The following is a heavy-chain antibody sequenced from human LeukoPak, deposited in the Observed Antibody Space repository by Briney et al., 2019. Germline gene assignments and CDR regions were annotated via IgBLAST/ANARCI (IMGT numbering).Heavy chain of an antibody. V-gene: IGHV3-13*01. J-gene: IGHJ4*02. D-gene: IGHD6-19*01. Sequence: GGSLRLSCAASGFTFINYDMHWVRQVIGKGLEWVSAIGIRGDTHYSGSVKGRFTISRENAESSLYLQMNSLRAEDTAVYYCARGGIQVSGIDEFDYWGQGTLVTISS. CDR3: ARGGIQVSGIDEFDY. CDR1: GFTFINYD. CDR2: IGIRGDT.